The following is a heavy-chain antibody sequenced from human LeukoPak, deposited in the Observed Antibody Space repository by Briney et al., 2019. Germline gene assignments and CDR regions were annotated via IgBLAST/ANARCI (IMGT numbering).Heavy chain of an antibody. V-gene: IGHV3-21*01. D-gene: IGHD5-12*01. J-gene: IGHJ6*02. Sequence: KSGGSLRLSCAASGFTFSSYSMNWVRQAPGKGLEWVSSISSSSSYIYYADSVKGRFTISRDNAKNSLYLQMNSLRAEDTAVYYCARDPRTDIVATMGRYYGMHVWGQGTTVTVSS. CDR1: GFTFSSYS. CDR2: ISSSSSYI. CDR3: ARDPRTDIVATMGRYYGMHV.